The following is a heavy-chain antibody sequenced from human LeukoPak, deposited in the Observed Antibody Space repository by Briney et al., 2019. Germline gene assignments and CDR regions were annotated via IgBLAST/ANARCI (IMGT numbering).Heavy chain of an antibody. CDR2: ISSNGGRT. V-gene: IGHV3-64*01. J-gene: IGHJ4*02. Sequence: PGGPLSLSCAASGFTFSSYAIHWFRQPPGRGLEYVSVISSNGGRTYYANSVKGRFTISRDNSKNTLYLQMGSLRAEDMAVYYCARDPGSGSYHYYFDCWGQGTLVTVSS. CDR1: GFTFSSYA. CDR3: ARDPGSGSYHYYFDC. D-gene: IGHD1-26*01.